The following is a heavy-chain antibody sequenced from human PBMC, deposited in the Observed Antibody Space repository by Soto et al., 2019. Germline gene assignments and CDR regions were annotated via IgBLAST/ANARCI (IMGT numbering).Heavy chain of an antibody. V-gene: IGHV3-23*01. CDR1: GFTFSSYA. D-gene: IGHD3-16*02. CDR3: VKDDRLRTRKLSLYHFYGMDV. CDR2: ISGSGGST. J-gene: IGHJ6*02. Sequence: EVQLLESGGGLVQPGGSLRLSCAASGFTFSSYAMSWVRQAPGKGLEWVSAISGSGGSTYYADSVKGRFTISRDNPKNTLYLQMNSLRAEDTAVYYCVKDDRLRTRKLSLYHFYGMDVWGQGTTVTVSS.